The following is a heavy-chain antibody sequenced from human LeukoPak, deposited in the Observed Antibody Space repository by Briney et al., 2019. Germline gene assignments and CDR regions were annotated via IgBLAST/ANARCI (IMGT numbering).Heavy chain of an antibody. CDR3: AKGGIDIVSVPVSNWFDP. CDR2: SSPYNGKT. J-gene: IGHJ5*02. Sequence: RASVKVSCKASGYTFTGYYMHWVRQAPGQGLEWMGWSSPYNGKTNYAQKLQGRVTMTTDTSTNTAYMELRSLRSDDTAVYYCAKGGIDIVSVPVSNWFDPWGQGTLVTVSS. V-gene: IGHV1-18*04. CDR1: GYTFTGYY. D-gene: IGHD2/OR15-2a*01.